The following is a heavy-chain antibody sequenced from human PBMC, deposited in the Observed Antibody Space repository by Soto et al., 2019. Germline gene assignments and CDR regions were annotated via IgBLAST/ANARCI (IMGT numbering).Heavy chain of an antibody. D-gene: IGHD6-6*01. V-gene: IGHV3-33*01. Sequence: QVQLVESGGGVVQPGRSLRLSCAASGFTFSSYGMHWVRQAPGKGLEWVAVIWYDRSNKYYADSVKGRFTISRDNSKNTLYLQMNSLRAEDTAVYYCARGQQLANMDVWGQGTTVTVSS. CDR3: ARGQQLANMDV. CDR1: GFTFSSYG. CDR2: IWYDRSNK. J-gene: IGHJ6*02.